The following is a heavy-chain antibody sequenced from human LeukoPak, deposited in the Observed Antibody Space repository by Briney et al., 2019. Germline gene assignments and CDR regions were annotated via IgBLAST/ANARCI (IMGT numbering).Heavy chain of an antibody. Sequence: ASVKVSCKVSGYALTELSMHWARQAPGKGLEWMGGFDPEDGETIYAQKFQGRVTMTEDTSTDTAYMELSSLRSEDTAVYYCATDPFYCSGGSCYPYWGQGTLVTVSS. CDR2: FDPEDGET. CDR3: ATDPFYCSGGSCYPY. D-gene: IGHD2-15*01. V-gene: IGHV1-24*01. J-gene: IGHJ4*02. CDR1: GYALTELS.